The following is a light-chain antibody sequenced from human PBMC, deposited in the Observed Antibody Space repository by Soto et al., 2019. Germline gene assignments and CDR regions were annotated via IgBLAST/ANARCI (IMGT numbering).Light chain of an antibody. Sequence: DIQMTQSPFTLSASVGDTVSITCRASQSISRWLAWYQQKPGKAPKLLIYKASTLESGVPSRFSGSGSGTECTLIILSLHPDDFETHYRHRYDDQSVSIFGQGTKLEIK. CDR1: QSISRW. J-gene: IGKJ2*02. CDR2: KAS. V-gene: IGKV1-5*03. CDR3: HRYDDQSVSI.